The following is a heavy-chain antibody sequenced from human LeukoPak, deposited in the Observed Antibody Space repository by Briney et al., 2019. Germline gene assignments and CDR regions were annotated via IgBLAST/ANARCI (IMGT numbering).Heavy chain of an antibody. CDR3: ARVGPSGAVAGTGWFDP. CDR1: GSTFSSYS. CDR2: ISSSSSYI. Sequence: PGGSLRLSCVNTGSTFSSYSMNWVRQAPGKGLEWVSSISSSSSYIYYADSVKGRFTISRDNAKNSLYLQMNSLRAEDTAVYYCARVGPSGAVAGTGWFDPWGQGTLVTVSS. J-gene: IGHJ5*02. V-gene: IGHV3-21*01. D-gene: IGHD6-19*01.